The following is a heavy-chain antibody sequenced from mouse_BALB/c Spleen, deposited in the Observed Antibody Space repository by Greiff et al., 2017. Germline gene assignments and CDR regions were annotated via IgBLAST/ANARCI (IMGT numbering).Heavy chain of an antibody. J-gene: IGHJ3*01. D-gene: IGHD2-4*01. CDR1: GFTFSSYA. Sequence: EVMLVESGGGLVKPGGSLKLSCAASGFTFSSYAMSWVRQTPEKRLEWVATISSGGSYTYYTDSVKGRFTISRDNAKNTLYLQMSSLRSEDTAMYYCASAIYYDYEAYWGQGTLVTVSA. CDR2: ISSGGSYT. CDR3: ASAIYYDYEAY. V-gene: IGHV5-9-1*01.